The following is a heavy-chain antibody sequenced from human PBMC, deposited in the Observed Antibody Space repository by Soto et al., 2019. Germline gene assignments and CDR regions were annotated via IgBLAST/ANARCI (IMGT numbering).Heavy chain of an antibody. Sequence: QVQPVESGGGVVQPGRSLRLSCAASGFTFSSYAMHWVRQAPGKGLEWVAVISYDGSNKYYADSVKGRFTISRDNSKNTLYLQMNSLRAEDTAVYYCARRGYYDSSGYLDYWGQGTLVTVSS. D-gene: IGHD3-22*01. CDR3: ARRGYYDSSGYLDY. J-gene: IGHJ4*02. CDR2: ISYDGSNK. CDR1: GFTFSSYA. V-gene: IGHV3-30-3*01.